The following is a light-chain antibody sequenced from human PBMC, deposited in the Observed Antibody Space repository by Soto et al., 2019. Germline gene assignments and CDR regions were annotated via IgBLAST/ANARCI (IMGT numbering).Light chain of an antibody. CDR1: QSVNTN. CDR3: QEYNTWQWT. J-gene: IGKJ1*01. Sequence: ETVMTQSPATLSVSPGERATLSCRASQSVNTNLAWYQQQLGQAPRVLIFGASTRATGVPARFSGSGSGTEFSLTINSLQSEDFAVYYCQEYNTWQWTFGQGTKVEIK. V-gene: IGKV3-15*01. CDR2: GAS.